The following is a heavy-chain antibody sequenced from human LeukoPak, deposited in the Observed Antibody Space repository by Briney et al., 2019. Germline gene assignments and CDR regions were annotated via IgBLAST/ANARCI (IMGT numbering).Heavy chain of an antibody. D-gene: IGHD3-9*01. V-gene: IGHV1-2*02. CDR2: INPNSGGT. Sequence: ASVKVSCKASGYTFTGYYMHWVRQAPGQGLEWMGWINPNSGGTNYAQKFQGRVTMTRDTSISTAYMELSRLRSDDTAVYYCARCLESNDILTGYCPFDYWGQGTLVTVSS. CDR3: ARCLESNDILTGYCPFDY. J-gene: IGHJ4*02. CDR1: GYTFTGYY.